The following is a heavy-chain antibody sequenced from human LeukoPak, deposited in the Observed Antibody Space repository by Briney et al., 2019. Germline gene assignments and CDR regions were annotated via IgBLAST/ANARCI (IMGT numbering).Heavy chain of an antibody. J-gene: IGHJ4*02. Sequence: GGSLRLSCAASGFPFSTYAMSWVRQAPGKGLEWVSAISGSGGTTYYADSVKGRFTISRDNSKNTLYLQMNSLRAEDTAVYYCAKSPDRGGYYGYFDFWGQGTLVTVSS. D-gene: IGHD3-22*01. CDR2: ISGSGGTT. CDR1: GFPFSTYA. CDR3: AKSPDRGGYYGYFDF. V-gene: IGHV3-23*01.